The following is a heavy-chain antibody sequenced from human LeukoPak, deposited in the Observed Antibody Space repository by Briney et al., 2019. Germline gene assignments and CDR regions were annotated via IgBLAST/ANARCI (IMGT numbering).Heavy chain of an antibody. V-gene: IGHV4-39*01. CDR3: ARHYGSGSYYPH. CDR1: GGSFSSSTYY. J-gene: IGHJ4*02. D-gene: IGHD3-10*01. Sequence: SEPLSLTCTVSGGSFSSSTYYWGWIRQPPGKGLEWIGEINEGGSTNYSPSLKSRLTISVDTSKNQFSLKLSSVTAADTAVYYCARHYGSGSYYPHWGQGTLVTVSS. CDR2: INEGGST.